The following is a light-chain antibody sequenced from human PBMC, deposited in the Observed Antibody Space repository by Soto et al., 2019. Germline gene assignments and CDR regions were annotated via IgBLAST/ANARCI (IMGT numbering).Light chain of an antibody. CDR3: QQRSNWPLT. CDR2: DAS. V-gene: IGKV3-11*01. Sequence: EIVLTQSPATLSLSPGERATLSCRASPSIRNYLAWYQQKPGQTPRLLIYDASNRAADIPDRFSGNGSGTDFTLTFSSLEPEDFAVYFSQQRSNWPLTFGPGTKVDI. CDR1: PSIRNY. J-gene: IGKJ3*01.